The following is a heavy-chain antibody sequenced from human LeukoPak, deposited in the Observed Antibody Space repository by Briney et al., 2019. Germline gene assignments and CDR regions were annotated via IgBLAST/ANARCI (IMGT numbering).Heavy chain of an antibody. CDR1: GFTFSIYS. Sequence: PGGSLRLSCAASGFTFSIYSMNWVRQAPGKGLEWVSYISSSGSTIYYADSVKGRFTISRDNAKNSPYLQMNSLRAEDTAVYYCAELGITMIGGVWGKGTTVTISS. J-gene: IGHJ6*04. CDR3: AELGITMIGGV. D-gene: IGHD3-10*02. CDR2: ISSSGSTI. V-gene: IGHV3-48*03.